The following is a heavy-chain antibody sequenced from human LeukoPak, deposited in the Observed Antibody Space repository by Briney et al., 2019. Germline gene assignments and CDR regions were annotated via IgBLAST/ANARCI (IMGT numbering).Heavy chain of an antibody. J-gene: IGHJ4*02. D-gene: IGHD5-18*01. CDR2: IYYSGST. V-gene: IGHV4-30-4*08. Sequence: SETLSLTCTVSGGSITSGSYYWSWFRQPAGKGLEWIGYIYYSGSTYYNPSLKSRVTISVDTSKNQFSLKLSSVTAADTAVYYCARVRRAAMVYFDYWGQGTLVTVSS. CDR1: GGSITSGSYY. CDR3: ARVRRAAMVYFDY.